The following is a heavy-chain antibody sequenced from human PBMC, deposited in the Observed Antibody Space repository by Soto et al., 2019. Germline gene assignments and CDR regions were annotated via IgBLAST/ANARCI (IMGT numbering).Heavy chain of an antibody. Sequence: SETLSLTCTVSGGSISSYYRSWIRQPAGKGLEWIGRIYTSGSTNYNPSLKGRVTMSVDTSKNQFSLKLSSVTAADTAVYYCARESGGSYYLDYYYGMDVWGQGTTVTVSS. CDR1: GGSISSYY. CDR2: IYTSGST. J-gene: IGHJ6*02. CDR3: ARESGGSYYLDYYYGMDV. V-gene: IGHV4-4*07. D-gene: IGHD1-26*01.